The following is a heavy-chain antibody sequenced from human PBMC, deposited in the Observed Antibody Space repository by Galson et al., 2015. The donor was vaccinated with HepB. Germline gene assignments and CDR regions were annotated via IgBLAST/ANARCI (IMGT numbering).Heavy chain of an antibody. Sequence: SLKISCKASGYTFTSYDINWVRQAPGQGREWMGWMNPNSGNTGYAQKFQGRVTMTRNTSISTAYMELSSLRSEDTAVYYCARPHDLFGGVNGWFDLWGQGTPVTVSS. CDR1: GYTFTSYD. CDR2: MNPNSGNT. CDR3: ARPHDLFGGVNGWFDL. V-gene: IGHV1-8*01. D-gene: IGHD3-16*01. J-gene: IGHJ5*02.